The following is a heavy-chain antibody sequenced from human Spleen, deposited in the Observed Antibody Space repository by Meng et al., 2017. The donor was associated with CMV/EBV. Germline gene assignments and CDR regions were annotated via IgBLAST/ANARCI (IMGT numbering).Heavy chain of an antibody. D-gene: IGHD3-3*01. V-gene: IGHV3-33*06. J-gene: IGHJ6*02. Sequence: GGSLRLSCVASGFTFSSFAMHWVRQAPGKGLEWVAVVWYDGTNTFYADSVKGRFTISRDNSKKTLYLHMSRLRAEDMAVYYCAKSSYYDFKRGMDVWGQGTTVTVSS. CDR2: VWYDGTNT. CDR1: GFTFSSFA. CDR3: AKSSYYDFKRGMDV.